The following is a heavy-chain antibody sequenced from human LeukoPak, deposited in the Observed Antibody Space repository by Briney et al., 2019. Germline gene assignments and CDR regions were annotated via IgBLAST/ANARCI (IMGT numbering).Heavy chain of an antibody. Sequence: GEPLKISCTGSGYSFATYWIAWVRQMPGKALEWMGIIYPADSNTRYSPSFKGQVTISVDKSNSTAYLQWSSLKASDTAMYFCARLYSILSPFDPWGQGTLVTVSS. D-gene: IGHD2-21*01. CDR2: IYPADSNT. V-gene: IGHV5-51*01. CDR1: GYSFATYW. CDR3: ARLYSILSPFDP. J-gene: IGHJ5*02.